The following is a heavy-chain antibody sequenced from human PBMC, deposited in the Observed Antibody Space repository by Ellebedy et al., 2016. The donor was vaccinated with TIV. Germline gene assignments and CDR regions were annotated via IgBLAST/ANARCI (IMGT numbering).Heavy chain of an antibody. J-gene: IGHJ4*02. CDR1: GYTFTGYY. V-gene: IGHV1-2*04. CDR2: INPNSGGT. CDR3: AKCRGRDGYNYCYFDY. D-gene: IGHD5-24*01. Sequence: AASVKVSCKASGYTFTGYYMHWVRQAPGQGLEWMGWINPNSGGTNYAQKFQGWVTMTRDTSISTAYMELSRLRSDDTAVYYCAKCRGRDGYNYCYFDYWGQGTLVTVSS.